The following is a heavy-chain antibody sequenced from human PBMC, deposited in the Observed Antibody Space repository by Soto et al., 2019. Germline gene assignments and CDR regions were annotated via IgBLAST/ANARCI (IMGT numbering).Heavy chain of an antibody. D-gene: IGHD3-16*02. CDR1: GGTFSSYA. V-gene: IGHV1-69*13. CDR2: IIPIFGTA. CDR3: ARFQYYDYVWGSYRIDAFDI. J-gene: IGHJ3*02. Sequence: SVKVSCKASGGTFSSYAISWVRQAPGQGLEWMGGIIPIFGTANYAQKFQGRVTITADESTSTAYMELSSLRSEDTAVYYCARFQYYDYVWGSYRIDAFDIWGQGTMVTVSS.